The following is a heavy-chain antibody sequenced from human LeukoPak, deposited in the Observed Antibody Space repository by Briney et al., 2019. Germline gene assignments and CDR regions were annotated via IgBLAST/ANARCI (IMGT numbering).Heavy chain of an antibody. CDR3: AKVGDYCSSTTRYSDY. D-gene: IGHD2-2*01. Sequence: PGGSLRLSCAASEFTFSSYELTWVRQAPGKGLEWVSSVSASGASTYYADSVKGRFTISRDNSKNTLYLQMNSLRAEDTAVYYCAKVGDYCSSTTRYSDYWGQGTLVTVSS. CDR1: EFTFSSYE. CDR2: VSASGAST. V-gene: IGHV3-23*01. J-gene: IGHJ4*02.